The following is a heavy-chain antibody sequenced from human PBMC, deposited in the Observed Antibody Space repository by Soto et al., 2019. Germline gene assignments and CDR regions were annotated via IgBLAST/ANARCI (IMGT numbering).Heavy chain of an antibody. CDR3: AKGRGGSGSLTPRVDF. V-gene: IGHV3-23*01. Sequence: EVQLLESGGGLVQPGGSLRLSCAASGFTFNNYAMSWVRQAPGKGLEWVSAISGGGDTTSYADSVNGRFTVSRDGSKNTLYRQMNSLRAEDTTVYYCAKGRGGSGSLTPRVDFWGQGTLVTFSS. CDR2: ISGGGDTT. J-gene: IGHJ4*02. CDR1: GFTFNNYA. D-gene: IGHD3-10*01.